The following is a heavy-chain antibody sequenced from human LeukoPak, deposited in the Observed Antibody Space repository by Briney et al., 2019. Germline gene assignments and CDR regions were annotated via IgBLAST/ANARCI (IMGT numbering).Heavy chain of an antibody. CDR1: GNSFTSYW. Sequence: PGESLKISCKGSGNSFTSYWITWVRQMPGKGLEWMGRIDPSESYTNYSPSFQGHVTISADKSITTAYLQWSSLKASDTAMYYCARLEGGVIVDYWGQGTLVTVSS. CDR3: ARLEGGVIVDY. V-gene: IGHV5-10-1*01. J-gene: IGHJ4*02. D-gene: IGHD3-16*02. CDR2: IDPSESYT.